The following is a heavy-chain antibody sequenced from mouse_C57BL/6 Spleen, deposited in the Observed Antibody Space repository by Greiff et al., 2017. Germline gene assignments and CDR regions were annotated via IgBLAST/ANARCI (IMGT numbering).Heavy chain of an antibody. CDR2: ISYSGST. J-gene: IGHJ3*01. CDR3: ARGGYGSWFAY. V-gene: IGHV3-1*01. Sequence: EVQLQESGPGMVKPSQSLSLTCTVTGYSITSGYDWHWIRHFPGNKLEWMGYISYSGSTNYNPSLKSRISITHDTSKNHFFLKLNSVTTEDTATYYCARGGYGSWFAYWGQGTLVTVSA. D-gene: IGHD1-1*01. CDR1: GYSITSGYD.